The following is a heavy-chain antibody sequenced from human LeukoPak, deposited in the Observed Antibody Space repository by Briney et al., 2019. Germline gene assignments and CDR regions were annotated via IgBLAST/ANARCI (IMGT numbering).Heavy chain of an antibody. CDR1: GGSISSGGYY. V-gene: IGHV4-30-2*01. CDR2: IYHSGST. J-gene: IGHJ6*02. Sequence: SETLSLTCTVSGGSISSGGYYWSWIRQPPGKGLEWIGYIYHSGSTYYNPSLKSRVTISVDRSKNQFSLKLSSVTAADTAVYYCAREDGDYSPGGVVVDVWGQGTTVTVSS. D-gene: IGHD4-17*01. CDR3: AREDGDYSPGGVVVDV.